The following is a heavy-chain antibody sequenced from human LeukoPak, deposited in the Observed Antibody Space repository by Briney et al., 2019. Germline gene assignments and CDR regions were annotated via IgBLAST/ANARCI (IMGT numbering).Heavy chain of an antibody. D-gene: IGHD5-18*01. V-gene: IGHV1-46*01. J-gene: IGHJ4*02. CDR2: INPSGGST. CDR1: GYTFTSYY. Sequence: ASVKVSCKASGYTFTSYYMHWVRQAPGQGLEWMGIINPSGGSTSYAQKFQGRVTMTRDMSTSTVYMELSSLRSEDTAVYYCAKDHRRGYSFGYKASPLDYWGQGTLVTVSS. CDR3: AKDHRRGYSFGYKASPLDY.